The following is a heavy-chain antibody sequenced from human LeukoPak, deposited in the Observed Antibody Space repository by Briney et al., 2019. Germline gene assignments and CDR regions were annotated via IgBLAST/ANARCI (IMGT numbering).Heavy chain of an antibody. D-gene: IGHD5-18*01. Sequence: ASVKVSCKASGYIFTNYGISWVRQAPGQGLEWMGWISAYNGNRNYAQKVQGRVTMTTDTSTSTAYMELRSLRSDDTAVYYCARTEDTAMASRYYYYYMDVWGKGTTVTVSS. CDR2: ISAYNGNR. CDR1: GYIFTNYG. V-gene: IGHV1-18*01. CDR3: ARTEDTAMASRYYYYYMDV. J-gene: IGHJ6*03.